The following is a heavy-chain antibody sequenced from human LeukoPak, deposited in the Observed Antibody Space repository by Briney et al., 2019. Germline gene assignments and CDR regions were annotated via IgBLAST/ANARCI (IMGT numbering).Heavy chain of an antibody. V-gene: IGHV3-21*01. J-gene: IGHJ4*02. CDR2: VSSSSSYI. D-gene: IGHD6-19*01. CDR3: LRGAGTGWRFDY. CDR1: GFTFTSYG. Sequence: GGSLRLSCAASGFTFTSYGMAWVRQAQGKGLEWVSSVSSSSSYIYYADSVKGRFTISRDNAKNSVYLQMNSLGGEDTAVYYCLRGAGTGWRFDYWGQGTLVIVSS.